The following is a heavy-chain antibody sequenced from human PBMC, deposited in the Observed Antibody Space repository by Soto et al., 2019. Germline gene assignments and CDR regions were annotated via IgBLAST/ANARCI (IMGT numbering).Heavy chain of an antibody. V-gene: IGHV3-72*01. D-gene: IGHD4-17*01. J-gene: IGHJ4*02. CDR1: GFTFSDHY. Sequence: GGSLRLSCVASGFTFSDHYIDWVRQAPGKGLEWVGRTRNKADSYTTEYAASVKGRFTISRDDSKNSLYLQMNSLKTEDTAVYYCARELMTTVTFFDYWGQGTLVTVSS. CDR2: TRNKADSYTT. CDR3: ARELMTTVTFFDY.